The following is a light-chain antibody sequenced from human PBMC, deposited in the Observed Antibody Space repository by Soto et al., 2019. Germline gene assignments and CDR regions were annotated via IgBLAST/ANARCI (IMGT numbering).Light chain of an antibody. Sequence: QSALTQPPSAYGSPGQSVTISCTGTSSDVGGYNYVSWYQQHPGKAPKLMIYEVSERPSGVPDRFSGSKSGNTASLTVSGLQAEEEAAYYCSSYAGSNPVVFGTGTKLTVL. J-gene: IGLJ1*01. V-gene: IGLV2-8*01. CDR2: EVS. CDR1: SSDVGGYNY. CDR3: SSYAGSNPVV.